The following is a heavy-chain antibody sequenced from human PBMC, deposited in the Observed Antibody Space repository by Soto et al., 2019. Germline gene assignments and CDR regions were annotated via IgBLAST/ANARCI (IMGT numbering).Heavy chain of an antibody. CDR1: GFTFTSYS. Sequence: EVQLVESGGALVQPGGSLRLSCAVSGFTFTSYSMSWVRQAPGEGLEWVANIRQDGHEKYYVDSVRGRFTISRDNAQKSMYLQMDSLRDADTAMYYCARDLPGYCSTTNCYYYFDFWGQGTLVTASS. J-gene: IGHJ4*02. V-gene: IGHV3-7*03. CDR2: IRQDGHEK. D-gene: IGHD2-2*01. CDR3: ARDLPGYCSTTNCYYYFDF.